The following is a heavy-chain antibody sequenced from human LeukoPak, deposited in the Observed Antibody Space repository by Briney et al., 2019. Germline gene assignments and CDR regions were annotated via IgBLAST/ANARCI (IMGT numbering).Heavy chain of an antibody. CDR1: GGSFSGYY. D-gene: IGHD6-13*01. CDR3: VRWVRSGWYGDY. J-gene: IGHJ4*02. Sequence: SETLSLTCAVYGGSFSGYYWSWIRQPPGKGLEWIGEINHSGSTNYNPSLKSRVTISVDTSKNQFSLKLSSVTAADTDIYYCVRWVRSGWYGDYWGQGALVTVSS. CDR2: INHSGST. V-gene: IGHV4-34*01.